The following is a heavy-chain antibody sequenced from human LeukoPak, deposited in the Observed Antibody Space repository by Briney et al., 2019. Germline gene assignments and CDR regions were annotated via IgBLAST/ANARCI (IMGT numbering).Heavy chain of an antibody. V-gene: IGHV4-30-4*01. CDR2: IYYSGST. D-gene: IGHD1-1*01. CDR1: GGSISSGNYY. J-gene: IGHJ4*02. CDR3: ARDFKGMTTIDY. Sequence: TSETLSLTCTVSGGSISSGNYYWTWIRQPPGKGLEWIGYIYYSGSTYYNPSLKSRVTISVDTSRNQFSLKLNSVTAADTAVYYCARDFKGMTTIDYWGQGTLVTVSS.